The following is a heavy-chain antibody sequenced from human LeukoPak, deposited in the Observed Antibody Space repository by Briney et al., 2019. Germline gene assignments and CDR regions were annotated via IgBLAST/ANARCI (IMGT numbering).Heavy chain of an antibody. V-gene: IGHV4-39*07. J-gene: IGHJ1*01. CDR3: ASRWEFYDSSGYPTGYFQH. CDR1: GGSISSSSYY. CDR2: IYYSGST. Sequence: KASETLSLTCTVSGGSISSSSYYWGWIRQPPGKGLEWIGSIYYSGSTYYNPSLKSRVTISLDTSKNQFSLKLSSVTAADTAVYYCASRWEFYDSSGYPTGYFQHWGQGTLVTVSS. D-gene: IGHD3-22*01.